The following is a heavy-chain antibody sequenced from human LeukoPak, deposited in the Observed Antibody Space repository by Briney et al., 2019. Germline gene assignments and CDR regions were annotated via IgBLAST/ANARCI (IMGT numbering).Heavy chain of an antibody. D-gene: IGHD3-16*02. CDR2: ISSSGSTI. CDR1: KFTFSSYC. J-gene: IGHJ3*02. V-gene: IGHV3-48*03. Sequence: GGSLRLSCAASKFTFSSYCMNWVRQAPGKGLEWVSYISSSGSTIYYADSVKGRFTISRDNAKNSLYLQMNSLRAEDTAVYYCARGQRYDAFDIWGQGTMVTVSS. CDR3: ARGQRYDAFDI.